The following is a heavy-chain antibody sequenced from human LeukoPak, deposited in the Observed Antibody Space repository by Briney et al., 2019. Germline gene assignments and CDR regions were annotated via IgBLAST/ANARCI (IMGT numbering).Heavy chain of an antibody. V-gene: IGHV4-30-4*01. CDR3: ARVGAYYYDSSGSTGYFDY. CDR1: GGSISSGDYY. D-gene: IGHD3-22*01. Sequence: PSETLSLTCTVSGGSISSGDYYWSWIRQPPGKGLEWIGYIYYSGSTYYNPSLKSRVTISVDTSKNQFSLKLSSVTAADTAVYYCARVGAYYYDSSGSTGYFDYWGQGTLVTVSS. CDR2: IYYSGST. J-gene: IGHJ4*02.